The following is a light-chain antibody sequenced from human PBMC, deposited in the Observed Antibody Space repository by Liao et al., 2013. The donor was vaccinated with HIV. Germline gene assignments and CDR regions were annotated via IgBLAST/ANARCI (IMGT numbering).Light chain of an antibody. J-gene: IGLJ3*02. CDR1: ALSKQY. V-gene: IGLV3-25*03. CDR3: LSADSSGTYPNWV. Sequence: SYELTQPPSVSVSPGQTARITCSGDALSKQYAYWYQQKPGQAPVLVIYKDTERPSGIPERFSGSSSGTIVTLTISGVQAEDEADYYCLSADSSGTYPNWVFGGGTKLTVL. CDR2: KDT.